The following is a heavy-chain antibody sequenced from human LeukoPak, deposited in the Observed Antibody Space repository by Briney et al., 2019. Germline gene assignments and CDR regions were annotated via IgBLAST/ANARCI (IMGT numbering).Heavy chain of an antibody. CDR2: TRNKANSYTI. Sequence: GGSLRLSCAASGFTFSDHHMDSVRQAPGKGLEWVGRTRNKANSYTIEYAASVKGEFTISRDDSKNSLYLQMDSLKTQDTAVYYCARGISSGWSNYYHSYYMDVWGKGTTVTAS. CDR1: GFTFSDHH. CDR3: ARGISSGWSNYYHSYYMDV. V-gene: IGHV3-72*01. D-gene: IGHD6-19*01. J-gene: IGHJ6*03.